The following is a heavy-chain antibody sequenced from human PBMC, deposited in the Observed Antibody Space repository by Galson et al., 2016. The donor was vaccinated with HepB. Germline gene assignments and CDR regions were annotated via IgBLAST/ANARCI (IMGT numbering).Heavy chain of an antibody. J-gene: IGHJ3*02. D-gene: IGHD1-26*01. CDR3: ARRRHWEYAFDN. CDR2: INPNKGAT. V-gene: IGHV1-2*02. CDR1: GYTFTGYY. Sequence: SVKVSCKASGYTFTGYYIHWVRQAPGQGLEWMGWINPNKGATNYAQKFQGRVTMTLDTSIATVYMELSRLRSDDTAVYYCARRRHWEYAFDNWGQGTLVTVSS.